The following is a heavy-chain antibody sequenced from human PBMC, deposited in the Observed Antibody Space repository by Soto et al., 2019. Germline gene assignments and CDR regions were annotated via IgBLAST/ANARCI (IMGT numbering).Heavy chain of an antibody. Sequence: SVKVSCKTYGGTLSSYAISWVRQAPGQGLEWMGGIIPIFGTANYAQKFQGRVTITADESTSTAYMELSSLRSEDTAVYYCARDRYGDYAAYGMDVWGQGTTVTVSS. D-gene: IGHD4-17*01. CDR2: IIPIFGTA. CDR1: GGTLSSYA. J-gene: IGHJ6*02. V-gene: IGHV1-69*13. CDR3: ARDRYGDYAAYGMDV.